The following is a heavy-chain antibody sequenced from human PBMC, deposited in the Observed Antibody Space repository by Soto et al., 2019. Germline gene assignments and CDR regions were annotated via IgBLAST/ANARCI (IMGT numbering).Heavy chain of an antibody. Sequence: GGSLRLSCAASGFTFSSYSMNWVRQAPGKGLEWVSYISSSSSTIYYADSVKGRFTISRDNAKNSLYLQMNSLRAEDTAVYYCANYRELIAVAAPYMDVWGKGTTVTVSS. CDR3: ANYRELIAVAAPYMDV. V-gene: IGHV3-48*01. CDR2: ISSSSSTI. D-gene: IGHD6-19*01. CDR1: GFTFSSYS. J-gene: IGHJ6*03.